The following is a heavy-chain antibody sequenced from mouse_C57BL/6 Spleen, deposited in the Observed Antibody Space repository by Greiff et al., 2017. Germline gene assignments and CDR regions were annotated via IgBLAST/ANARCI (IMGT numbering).Heavy chain of an antibody. CDR1: GYTFTSYW. V-gene: IGHV1-55*01. CDR3: ARRYGSSYEGARDY. CDR2: IYPGSGST. J-gene: IGHJ4*01. D-gene: IGHD1-1*01. Sequence: VQLQQPGAELVKPGASVKMSCKASGYTFTSYWITWVKQRPGQGLEWIGDIYPGSGSTNYTEKFKSKATLTVDTSSSTAYMQRSSLTSEDPAVYYCARRYGSSYEGARDYWGKGTSVTVSS.